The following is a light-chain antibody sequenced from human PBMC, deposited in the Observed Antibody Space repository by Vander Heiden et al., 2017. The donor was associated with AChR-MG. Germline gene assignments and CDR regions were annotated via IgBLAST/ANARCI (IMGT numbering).Light chain of an antibody. CDR1: QSVSSSY. CDR3: QQEGSSPRT. CDR2: GAS. J-gene: IGKJ1*01. Sequence: ETVLTQSPGALPLSPGERATLSRRASQSVSSSYLAWYQQKPGQAPRLLIYGASSRATGIPDRFSGSGSGTDFTLTISRLEPEDFAVYYCQQEGSSPRTFGQGTKVEIK. V-gene: IGKV3-20*01.